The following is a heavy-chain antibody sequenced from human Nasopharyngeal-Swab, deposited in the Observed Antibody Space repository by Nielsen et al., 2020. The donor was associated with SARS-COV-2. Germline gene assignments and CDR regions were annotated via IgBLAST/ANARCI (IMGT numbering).Heavy chain of an antibody. Sequence: GGSLRLSCAASGFTFSSYAMHWVRQAPGKGLEWVAVISYDGSNKYYADSVKGRFTISRDKSKNTLYLQMNSLRAEDTAVYYCARGGLDSSSRYGYYFDYWGQGTLVTVSS. V-gene: IGHV3-30*04. J-gene: IGHJ4*02. CDR2: ISYDGSNK. D-gene: IGHD6-13*01. CDR1: GFTFSSYA. CDR3: ARGGLDSSSRYGYYFDY.